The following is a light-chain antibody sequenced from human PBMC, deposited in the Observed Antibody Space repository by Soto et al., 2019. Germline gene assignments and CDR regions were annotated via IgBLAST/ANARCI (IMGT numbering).Light chain of an antibody. J-gene: IGKJ4*01. CDR3: QQSGSSPLT. CDR2: GAS. CDR1: QSVSNNY. V-gene: IGKV3-20*01. Sequence: EVVLTQSPGTLSLTHGERATLSCRASQSVSNNYLAWYQQKPGQAPRLLIYGASSRATGIPDRFSGSGSATDFTLTISRLEPEDFAVYFCQQSGSSPLTFGGGTKVDI.